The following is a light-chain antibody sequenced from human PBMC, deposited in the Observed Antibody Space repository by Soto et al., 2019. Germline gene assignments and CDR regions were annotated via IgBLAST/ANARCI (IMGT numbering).Light chain of an antibody. CDR2: DAS. Sequence: DIQMTQSPSSLSASAGDSVTITCQASQDISNSLYWYQQKPGKAPKLLIYDASNLATGVPSRFSGSRSGTEFTFTISSLQPEDIATYYCQRYDNFLITFGTGTKVDIK. CDR1: QDISNS. CDR3: QRYDNFLIT. J-gene: IGKJ3*01. V-gene: IGKV1-33*01.